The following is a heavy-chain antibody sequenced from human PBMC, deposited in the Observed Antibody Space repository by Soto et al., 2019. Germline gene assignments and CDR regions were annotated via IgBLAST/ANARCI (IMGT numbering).Heavy chain of an antibody. J-gene: IGHJ4*02. CDR2: IYSGGGT. CDR1: GFTVTSNY. Sequence: VQLVESGGGLVRPGGSLRLSCAASGFTVTSNYMSWVRQAPGKGLEWVSVIYSGGGTYYADSVKGRFTISRDNSKNTLYLQMNSLRVEDTAVYYCARDWAYSTTQEFDSWGQGTLVTVSS. CDR3: ARDWAYSTTQEFDS. V-gene: IGHV3-66*01. D-gene: IGHD5-12*01.